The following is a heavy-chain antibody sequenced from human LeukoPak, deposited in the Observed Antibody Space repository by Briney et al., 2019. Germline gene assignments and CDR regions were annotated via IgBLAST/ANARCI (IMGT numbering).Heavy chain of an antibody. CDR1: GFTFSSYG. Sequence: QPGGSLRLSCEASGFTFSSYGMHWVRQAPGKGLEWVAVISHDGSNKYYADSVKGRFSISRDNSKNTLYLQMNSLRAEDTAVYYCAKDFAFMTTSGGAIDPFDYWGQGTLVTVSS. V-gene: IGHV3-30*18. CDR2: ISHDGSNK. J-gene: IGHJ4*02. D-gene: IGHD3-16*02. CDR3: AKDFAFMTTSGGAIDPFDY.